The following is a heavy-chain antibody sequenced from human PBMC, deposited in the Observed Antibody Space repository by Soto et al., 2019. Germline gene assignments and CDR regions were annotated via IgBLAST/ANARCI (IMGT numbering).Heavy chain of an antibody. V-gene: IGHV4-31*03. CDR2: IYYSGST. CDR3: ARSGYSYGPNPLLY. J-gene: IGHJ4*02. CDR1: GGSISSGGYY. D-gene: IGHD5-18*01. Sequence: QVQLQESGPGLVKPSQTLSLTCTVSGGSISSGGYYWSWIRQHPGKGLEWIGYIYYSGSTYYNPSLKRRVTISGDAFKNEFSLKLRSVTAADRAVYYCARSGYSYGPNPLLYWGQGTLVTVSS.